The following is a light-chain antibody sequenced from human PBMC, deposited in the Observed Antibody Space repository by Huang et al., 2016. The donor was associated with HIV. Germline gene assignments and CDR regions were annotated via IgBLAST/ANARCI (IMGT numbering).Light chain of an antibody. CDR1: QSIGSN. Sequence: EVVMTQSPNTLSVSPGERVTLSCRASQSIGSNLAWYQQKPGEAPRLLIYRASARAAGVPARFSGSGSGTEFTLTISSLQSEDFAIYYCQQYNNWPPLTFGGGTKVEI. J-gene: IGKJ4*01. V-gene: IGKV3-15*01. CDR3: QQYNNWPPLT. CDR2: RAS.